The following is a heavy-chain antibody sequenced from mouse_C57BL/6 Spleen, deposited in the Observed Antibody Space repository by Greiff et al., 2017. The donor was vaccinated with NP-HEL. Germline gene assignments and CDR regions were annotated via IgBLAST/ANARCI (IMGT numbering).Heavy chain of an antibody. V-gene: IGHV2-2*01. J-gene: IGHJ3*01. CDR3: ASVYYDYDGGFAY. CDR2: IWSGGST. Sequence: VKLVESGPGLVQPSQSLSITCTVSGFSLTSYGVHWVRQSPGKGLEWLGVIWSGGSTDYNAAFISRLSISKDNSKSQVFFKMNSLQADDTAIYYCASVYYDYDGGFAYWGQGTLVTVSA. CDR1: GFSLTSYG. D-gene: IGHD2-4*01.